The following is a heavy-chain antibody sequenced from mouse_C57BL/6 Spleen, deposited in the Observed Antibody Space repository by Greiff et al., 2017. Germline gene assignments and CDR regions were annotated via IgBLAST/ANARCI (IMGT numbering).Heavy chain of an antibody. Sequence: EVQRVESGEGLVKPGGSLKLSCAASGFTFSSYAMSWVRQTPEKRLEWVAYISSGGDYIYYADTVKGRFTISRDNARNTLYLQMSSLKSEDTAMYYCTRDAELGRGYFDVWGTGTTVTVSS. D-gene: IGHD4-1*01. V-gene: IGHV5-9-1*02. CDR3: TRDAELGRGYFDV. CDR1: GFTFSSYA. J-gene: IGHJ1*03. CDR2: ISSGGDYI.